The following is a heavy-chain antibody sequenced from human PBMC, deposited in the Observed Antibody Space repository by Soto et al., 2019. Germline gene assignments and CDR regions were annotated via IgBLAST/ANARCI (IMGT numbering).Heavy chain of an antibody. CDR1: GGSISSSSYY. CDR2: IYYSGST. D-gene: IGHD3-10*01. V-gene: IGHV4-39*01. J-gene: IGHJ3*02. Sequence: QLQLQESGPGLVKPSETLSLTCTVYGGSISSSSYYWGWIRQPPGKGLEWIGSIYYSGSTYYNPSPQSRVTISVDTSKNQFSMKLSSVTAADTAVYYCARITMVRGVIILFNIWGQGTMVTVSS. CDR3: ARITMVRGVIILFNI.